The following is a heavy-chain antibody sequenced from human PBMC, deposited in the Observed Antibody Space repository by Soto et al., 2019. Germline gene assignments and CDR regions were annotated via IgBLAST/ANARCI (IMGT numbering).Heavy chain of an antibody. Sequence: EVQLLESGGGLVQPGGSLSLSCAASTFAFSNHAMSWVRQAPGKGLEWVSSISGSGVNTYYADSVKGRFTISRDNSKNTRYLQMNSLRAEDAAVYYCAKERGSSGWLPSIDYWGQGTLVTVSS. CDR1: TFAFSNHA. CDR3: AKERGSSGWLPSIDY. CDR2: ISGSGVNT. V-gene: IGHV3-23*01. D-gene: IGHD6-19*01. J-gene: IGHJ4*02.